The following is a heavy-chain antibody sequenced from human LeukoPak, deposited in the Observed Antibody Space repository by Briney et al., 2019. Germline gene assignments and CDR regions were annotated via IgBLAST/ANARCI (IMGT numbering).Heavy chain of an antibody. J-gene: IGHJ4*02. CDR1: GFTFSSYA. CDR2: ISGSGGST. Sequence: GGSLRLSCAASGFTFSSYAMSWVRQAPGKGLEWVSAISGSGGSTYYADSVKGRFTISRDNSKNTLYPQVNSLRAEDTAVYYCAKGHRYCSSTSCYADDYWGQGTLVTVSS. D-gene: IGHD2-2*01. V-gene: IGHV3-23*01. CDR3: AKGHRYCSSTSCYADDY.